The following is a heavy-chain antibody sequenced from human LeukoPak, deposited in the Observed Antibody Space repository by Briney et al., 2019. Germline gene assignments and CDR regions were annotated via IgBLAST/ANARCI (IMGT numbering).Heavy chain of an antibody. Sequence: GGSLRLSCAASGFTFSSYWMSWVRQAPGKGLEWVSSISSSSSYIYYADSVKGRFTISRDNAKNSQYLQMNSLRAEDTAVYYCARVYDSSGSSIGYWGQGTLVTVSS. CDR3: ARVYDSSGSSIGY. CDR1: GFTFSSYW. J-gene: IGHJ4*02. D-gene: IGHD3-22*01. V-gene: IGHV3-21*01. CDR2: ISSSSSYI.